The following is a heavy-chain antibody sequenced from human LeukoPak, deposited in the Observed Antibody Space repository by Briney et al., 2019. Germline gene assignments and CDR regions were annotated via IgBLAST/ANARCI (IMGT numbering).Heavy chain of an antibody. D-gene: IGHD1-14*01. Sequence: IITPTTGGANYAQKFQGRVAMTRDTSTSTVYMELSSLTSGDTAVYYCATSDSTTGNWFDPWGQGTRVSVSS. CDR3: ATSDSTTGNWFDP. CDR2: ITPTTGGA. J-gene: IGHJ5*02. V-gene: IGHV1-46*01.